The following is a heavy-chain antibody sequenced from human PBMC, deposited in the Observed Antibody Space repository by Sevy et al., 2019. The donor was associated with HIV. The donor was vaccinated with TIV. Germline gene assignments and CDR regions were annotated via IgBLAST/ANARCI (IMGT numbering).Heavy chain of an antibody. J-gene: IGHJ4*02. Sequence: GGSLRLSCAASGFSFSIYWMTWVRQAPGKGLEWVATMNQDGNEKYYVDSVKGRFTISRDNAQNSLYLQMNSLRAEDRAVYYWVGGGGGGYSYSLDFWGQGTLVTVSS. CDR3: VGGGGGGYSYSLDF. D-gene: IGHD5-18*01. CDR2: MNQDGNEK. CDR1: GFSFSIYW. V-gene: IGHV3-7*04.